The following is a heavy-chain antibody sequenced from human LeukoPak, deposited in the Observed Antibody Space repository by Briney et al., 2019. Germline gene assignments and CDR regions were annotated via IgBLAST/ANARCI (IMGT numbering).Heavy chain of an antibody. CDR2: ISGGSSNI. J-gene: IGHJ2*01. Sequence: AQPAVSLRLSCSASGFTFSSYAMNWLPQAPGKGLEWGSSISGGSSNIYYADSVKGRFTTSRDNSQNTLYLQMNSLRAEDTAVYYCAKDQGTATFGVIIPDWYFDLWGRGTLVTVSS. CDR3: AKDQGTATFGVIIPDWYFDL. CDR1: GFTFSSYA. D-gene: IGHD3-3*01. V-gene: IGHV3-23*01.